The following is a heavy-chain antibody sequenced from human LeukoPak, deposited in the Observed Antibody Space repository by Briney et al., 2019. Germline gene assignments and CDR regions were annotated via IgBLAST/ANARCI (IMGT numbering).Heavy chain of an antibody. CDR3: VKAAVAVDY. Sequence: RSETLSLTCTVSGYSISSGYYWGWIRQPPGKGLQWIGEIYHSGSTNYNPSLKSRVTISLDKSKNLFSLRLTSVTAADTAVYYCVKAAVAVDYWGQGTLVTVSS. V-gene: IGHV4-38-2*02. CDR1: GYSISSGYY. CDR2: IYHSGST. J-gene: IGHJ4*02. D-gene: IGHD6-19*01.